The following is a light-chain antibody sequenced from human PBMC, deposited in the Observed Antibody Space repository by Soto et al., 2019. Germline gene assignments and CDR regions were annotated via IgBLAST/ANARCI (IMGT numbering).Light chain of an antibody. V-gene: IGKV3-15*01. CDR1: QSVSSN. Sequence: EIVMTQSPATLSVSPGERATLSCRASQSVSSNLAWYQQKPGQAPTLLIYGASTRATGIPARFSGSESGTEVTLPISSLQSEDFAVYYCQQYNNWPWTFGQGTKVEIK. CDR3: QQYNNWPWT. CDR2: GAS. J-gene: IGKJ1*01.